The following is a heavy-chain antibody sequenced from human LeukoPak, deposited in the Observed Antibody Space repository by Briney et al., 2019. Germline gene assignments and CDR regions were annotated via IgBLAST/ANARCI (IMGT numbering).Heavy chain of an antibody. CDR2: IIPIFGIA. CDR1: GGTFSSYA. D-gene: IGHD2-21*02. J-gene: IGHJ2*01. V-gene: IGHV1-69*04. Sequence: SVKVSCKASGGTFSSYAISWVRQAPGQELEWMGRIIPIFGIANYAQKFQGRVTITADKSTSTAYMELSSLRSEDTAVYYCARDVCGGDCYDWYFDLWGRGTLVTVSS. CDR3: ARDVCGGDCYDWYFDL.